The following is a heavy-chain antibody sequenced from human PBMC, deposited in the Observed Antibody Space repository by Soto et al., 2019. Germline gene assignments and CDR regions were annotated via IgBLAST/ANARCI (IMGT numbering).Heavy chain of an antibody. CDR3: ARGKMVRGVIGLPPPAFGASSYFDY. J-gene: IGHJ4*02. D-gene: IGHD3-10*01. Sequence: QVQLQQWGAGLLKPSETLSLTCAVYGGSFSGYYWSWIRQPPGKGLEWIGEINHSGITNYNPSLKSRVTISVDTSKNQFSLKLSSVTAADTAVYYCARGKMVRGVIGLPPPAFGASSYFDYWGQGTLVTVSS. CDR1: GGSFSGYY. CDR2: INHSGIT. V-gene: IGHV4-34*01.